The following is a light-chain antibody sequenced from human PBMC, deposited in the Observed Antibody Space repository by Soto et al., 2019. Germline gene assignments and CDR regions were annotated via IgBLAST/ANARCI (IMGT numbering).Light chain of an antibody. CDR2: GAS. CDR1: QSVSTRD. Sequence: ESMLTQSPGTLSLSPGERATLSCRASQSVSTRDLACYQQKPGQAPRLLIYGASIRAAGIPDRFRGSGSGTDLTLTISVREPEHCVQDCCDQLRPPQLAFTFGQGTKREV. V-gene: IGKV3-20*01. J-gene: IGKJ2*01. CDR3: DQLRPPQLAFT.